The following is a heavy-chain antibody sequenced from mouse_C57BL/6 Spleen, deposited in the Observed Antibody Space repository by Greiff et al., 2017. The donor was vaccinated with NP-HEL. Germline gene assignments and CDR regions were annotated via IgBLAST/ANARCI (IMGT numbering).Heavy chain of an antibody. Sequence: QVQLQQSGPELVKPGASVKISCKASGYAFSSSWMNWVKQRPGKGLEWIGRIYTGDGDTNYNGKFKGKATLTADKSSSTAYMQLSSLTSADSAVYFCARDFYYFDYWGRGTTLTVSS. CDR2: IYTGDGDT. CDR3: ARDFYYFDY. V-gene: IGHV1-82*01. J-gene: IGHJ2*01. CDR1: GYAFSSSW.